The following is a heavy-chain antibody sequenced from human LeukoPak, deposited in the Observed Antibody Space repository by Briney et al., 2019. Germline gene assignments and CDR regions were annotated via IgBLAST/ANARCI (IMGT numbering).Heavy chain of an antibody. D-gene: IGHD1-26*01. CDR2: IYYSGST. CDR3: ARDKGATRDAFDI. CDR1: GGSISSYY. J-gene: IGHJ3*02. Sequence: SETLSLTCTVSGGSISSYYWSWIRQPPGKGLEWIGYIYYSGSTNYNPSLKSRDTISVDTSKNQFSLKLSSVTAADTAVYYCARDKGATRDAFDIWGQGTMVTVSS. V-gene: IGHV4-59*01.